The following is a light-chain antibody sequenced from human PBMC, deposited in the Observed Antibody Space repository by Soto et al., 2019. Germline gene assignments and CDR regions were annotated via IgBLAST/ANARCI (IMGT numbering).Light chain of an antibody. Sequence: EIVLTQSPGTLSLSPGERATLSCRASQSVSSSYLAWYQQKPGQAPRLLIYGASSRATGIPDRFSGSGSATDFTLTISSLEPEDFAVYYCQQRSSWITFGQGTRLEI. CDR3: QQRSSWIT. V-gene: IGKV3D-20*02. J-gene: IGKJ5*01. CDR1: QSVSSSY. CDR2: GAS.